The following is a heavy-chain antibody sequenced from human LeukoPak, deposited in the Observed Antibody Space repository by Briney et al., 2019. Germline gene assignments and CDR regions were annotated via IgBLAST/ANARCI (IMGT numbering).Heavy chain of an antibody. CDR1: GYTFTSYG. Sequence: GATVKVSCKASGYTFTSYGISWVRQAPGQGLEWMGWISAYNGNTNYAQKLQGRVTMTTDTSTSTAYMELRSLRSDDTAVYYCATRMVRGVIIPSKNAFDIWGQGTMVTVSS. CDR2: ISAYNGNT. CDR3: ATRMVRGVIIPSKNAFDI. D-gene: IGHD3-10*01. V-gene: IGHV1-18*01. J-gene: IGHJ3*02.